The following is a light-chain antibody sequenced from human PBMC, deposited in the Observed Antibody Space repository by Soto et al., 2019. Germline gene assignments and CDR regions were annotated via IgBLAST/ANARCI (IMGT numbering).Light chain of an antibody. CDR1: QSANAN. Sequence: EVVMTQSPATLSVSPGERATLSCRASQSANANLAWYQQMPGQAPRLLIHGASNRATCIPARFSGRGFGTELNLTNSSLLYEDFAVYDCQQYNTWLWTFGQGTKVGI. CDR2: GAS. V-gene: IGKV3-15*01. CDR3: QQYNTWLWT. J-gene: IGKJ1*01.